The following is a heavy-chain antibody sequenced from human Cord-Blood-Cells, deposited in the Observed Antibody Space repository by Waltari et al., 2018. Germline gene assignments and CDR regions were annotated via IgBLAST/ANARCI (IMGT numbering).Heavy chain of an antibody. CDR1: GGTFRSYA. J-gene: IGHJ3*02. CDR2: SIPILGIA. D-gene: IGHD1-26*01. V-gene: IGHV1-69*09. CDR3: ARAPNGERSPSAFDI. Sequence: QVQLVQSGAEVKKPGSSVKVSCKASGGTFRSYAISWVRQAPGQGLEWMGRSIPILGIANDAQKCQGRVTITADKSTSTAYMELSSLRSEDTAVYYCARAPNGERSPSAFDIWGQGTMVTVSS.